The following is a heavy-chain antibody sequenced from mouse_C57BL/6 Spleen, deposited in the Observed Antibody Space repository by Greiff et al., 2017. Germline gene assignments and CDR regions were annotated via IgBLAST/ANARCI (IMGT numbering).Heavy chain of an antibody. V-gene: IGHV1-62-2*01. CDR1: GYTFTEYP. CDR2: FYPGSGSI. D-gene: IGHD1-1*02. CDR3: ARHEDLWSKGNYAMDY. Sequence: QVQLQQSGAELVKPGASVKLSCKASGYTFTEYPIHWVKQRSGQGLEWIGWFYPGSGSIKYNEKFKDKATLTADKSSSTVYMELSRLTSEDSAVYVCARHEDLWSKGNYAMDYWGQGTSVTVSS. J-gene: IGHJ4*01.